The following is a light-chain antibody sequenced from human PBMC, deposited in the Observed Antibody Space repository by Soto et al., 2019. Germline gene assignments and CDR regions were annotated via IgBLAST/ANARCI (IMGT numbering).Light chain of an antibody. CDR3: QKYSSVPV. J-gene: IGKJ3*01. CDR1: QGIRNY. Sequence: DIQMTQSPTSLSASVGDRVTITCRASQGIRNYVAWYQQIPGKAPKLLIYAASTWQSGVPSRFSGSGSGTAFTLTINGLQPEDVATYSCQKYSSVPVFGPGTKVEIK. CDR2: AAS. V-gene: IGKV1-27*01.